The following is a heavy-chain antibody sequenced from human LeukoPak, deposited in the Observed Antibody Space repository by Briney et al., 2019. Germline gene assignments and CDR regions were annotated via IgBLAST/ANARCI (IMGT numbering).Heavy chain of an antibody. CDR1: GFTFSSYA. CDR3: AREDCSGGSCYGYYFDY. V-gene: IGHV3-23*01. D-gene: IGHD2-15*01. Sequence: GGSLRLSCAASGFTFSSYAMSWVRQAPGKGLEWVSAISGSGGSTYYADSVKGRFTISRDNSKNTLYLQMNSLRAEDTAVYYCAREDCSGGSCYGYYFDYWGQGTLVTVSS. J-gene: IGHJ4*02. CDR2: ISGSGGST.